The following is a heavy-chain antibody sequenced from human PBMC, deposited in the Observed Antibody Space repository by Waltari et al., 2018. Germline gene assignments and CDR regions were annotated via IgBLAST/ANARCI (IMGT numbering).Heavy chain of an antibody. V-gene: IGHV4-59*08. CDR3: ARPEVEQQSPPGYYYYGMDV. Sequence: QVQLQESGPGLVKPSETLSLTCTVSGGSISSYYWSWIRQPPGKGLEWIGYIYYSGSTNYNPSLKSRVTISVDTSKNQFSLKLSSVTAADTAVYYCARPEVEQQSPPGYYYYGMDVWGQGTTVTVSS. CDR1: GGSISSYY. D-gene: IGHD6-13*01. CDR2: IYYSGST. J-gene: IGHJ6*02.